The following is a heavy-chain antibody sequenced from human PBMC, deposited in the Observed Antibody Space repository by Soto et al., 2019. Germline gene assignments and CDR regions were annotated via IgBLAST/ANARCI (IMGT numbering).Heavy chain of an antibody. CDR1: DGSISGYG. Sequence: TVADGSISGYGGSWIRQPQGKGLEWIGYIYYSGSTNYNPSLKSRLTISVDTSKNQFSLKLSSVTAADTAVYYCAIRNLSKITIFGEDAKQEYYYCGMDAWGQGTTVTVSS. D-gene: IGHD3-3*01. V-gene: IGHV4-59*01. CDR3: AIRNLSKITIFGEDAKQEYYYCGMDA. J-gene: IGHJ6*01. CDR2: IYYSGST.